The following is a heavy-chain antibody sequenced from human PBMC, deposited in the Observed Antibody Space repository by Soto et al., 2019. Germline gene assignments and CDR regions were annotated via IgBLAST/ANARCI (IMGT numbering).Heavy chain of an antibody. CDR2: INSDGSST. Sequence: EVQLVESGGGLVQPGGSLRLSCAASGFTFSSYWMHWVRQAPGKGLVWVSRINSDGSSTSYADSVKGRFTISRDNAKNTLYLQMNSLGAEDTAVYYCARDGADYGDYVNYYYYMDVWGKGTTVTVSS. D-gene: IGHD4-17*01. CDR1: GFTFSSYW. V-gene: IGHV3-74*01. CDR3: ARDGADYGDYVNYYYYMDV. J-gene: IGHJ6*03.